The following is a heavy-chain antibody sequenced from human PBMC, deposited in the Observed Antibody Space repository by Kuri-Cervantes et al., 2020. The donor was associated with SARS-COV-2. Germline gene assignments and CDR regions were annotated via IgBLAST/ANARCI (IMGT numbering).Heavy chain of an antibody. D-gene: IGHD5-12*01. Sequence: GGSLRLSCAASGFTFSSYGMHWVHQAPGKGLEWVAFIRYDGSNKYYADSVKGRFTISRDNSKNSLYLQMNSLRAEDTALYYCAKGSIVATIAYYFDYWGQGTLVTVSS. J-gene: IGHJ4*02. CDR2: IRYDGSNK. V-gene: IGHV3-30*02. CDR1: GFTFSSYG. CDR3: AKGSIVATIAYYFDY.